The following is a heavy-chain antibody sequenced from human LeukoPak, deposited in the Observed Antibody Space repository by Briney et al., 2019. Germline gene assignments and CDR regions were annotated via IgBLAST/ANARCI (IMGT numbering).Heavy chain of an antibody. D-gene: IGHD4-17*01. CDR1: GFTFSSYW. CDR3: ARVGDYVAHNWFDP. V-gene: IGHV3-7*01. J-gene: IGHJ5*02. CDR2: IKQDGSEK. Sequence: GGSLRLSCAASGFTFSSYWMSWVRQAPGKGLEWVANIKQDGSEKYYVDSVKGRFTISRDNAKSSLYLQMNSLRAEDTAVYYCARVGDYVAHNWFDPWGQGTLVTVSS.